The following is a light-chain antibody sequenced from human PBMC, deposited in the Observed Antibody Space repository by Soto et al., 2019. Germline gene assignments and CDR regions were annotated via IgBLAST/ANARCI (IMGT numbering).Light chain of an antibody. Sequence: QSALTQPRSVSGSPGQSVTISCTGTSSDVGGYNYVSWYQQHPGKAPKPMIYDVSKQPSGVPDRFSGSKSGNTASLTISGLQAEDEADYYCWSYACSYTYVFGTGTKLTVL. V-gene: IGLV2-11*01. CDR1: SSDVGGYNY. CDR3: WSYACSYTYV. CDR2: DVS. J-gene: IGLJ1*01.